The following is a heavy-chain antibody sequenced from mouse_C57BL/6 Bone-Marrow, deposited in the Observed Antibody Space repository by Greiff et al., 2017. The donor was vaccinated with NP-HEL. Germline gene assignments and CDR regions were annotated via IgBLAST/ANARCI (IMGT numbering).Heavy chain of an antibody. D-gene: IGHD2-3*01. V-gene: IGHV5-17*01. J-gene: IGHJ4*01. CDR1: GFTFSDYG. CDR2: ISSGSSTI. Sequence: EVKLMESGGGLVKPGGSLKLSCAASGFTFSDYGMHWVRQAPEKGLEWVAYISSGSSTIYYADTVKGRFTISRDNAKNTLFLQMTSLRSEDTAMYYCARDLSPMDYWGKGTSVTVSS. CDR3: ARDLSPMDY.